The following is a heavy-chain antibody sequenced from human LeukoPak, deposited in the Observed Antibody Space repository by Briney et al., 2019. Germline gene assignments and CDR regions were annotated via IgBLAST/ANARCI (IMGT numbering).Heavy chain of an antibody. D-gene: IGHD1-1*01. CDR2: IYYSGST. CDR3: ARERAVHLERYYYYYMDV. CDR1: GGSISSSSYY. V-gene: IGHV4-39*07. J-gene: IGHJ6*03. Sequence: SETLCLTCTVSGGSISSSSYYWGWIRQPPGKGLEWIGSIYYSGSTYYNPSLKSRVTMSVDTSKNQFSLKLSSVTAADTAVYYCARERAVHLERYYYYYMDVWGKGTTVTISS.